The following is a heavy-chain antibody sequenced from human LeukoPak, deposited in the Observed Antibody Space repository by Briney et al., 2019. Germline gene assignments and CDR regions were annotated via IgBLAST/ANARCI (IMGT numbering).Heavy chain of an antibody. CDR1: GYSFTSYW. CDR3: ARRGGSGYYPYYYYYGMDV. Sequence: GGSLRISCKGSGYSFTSYWIGWVRQMPGKGLEWMGIIYPGDSDTRYSPSFQGQVTVSADKSISTAYLQWSSLKASDTAMYYCARRGGSGYYPYYYYYGMDVWGQGTTVTVSS. CDR2: IYPGDSDT. V-gene: IGHV5-51*01. D-gene: IGHD3-22*01. J-gene: IGHJ6*02.